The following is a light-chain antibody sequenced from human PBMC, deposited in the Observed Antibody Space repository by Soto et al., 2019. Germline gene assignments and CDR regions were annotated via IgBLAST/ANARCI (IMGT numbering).Light chain of an antibody. V-gene: IGKV2-28*01. CDR2: LGS. CDR1: QSLQHNNGNTL. CDR3: MQALQPPRT. J-gene: IGKJ1*01. Sequence: EIVMTQSPLSLTVTPGEPASISCKSSQSLQHNNGNTLLDWYMQKPGQSPQLLIYLGSRRAPGAPDRVSGSGSGTDFTLRISTVEADDAEIYYCMQALQPPRTFGQGTKLEI.